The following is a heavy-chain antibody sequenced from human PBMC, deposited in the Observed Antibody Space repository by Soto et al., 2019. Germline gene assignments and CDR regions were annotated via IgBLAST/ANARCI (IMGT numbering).Heavy chain of an antibody. D-gene: IGHD2-8*02. CDR3: ARSGGYYYYGMDV. Sequence: SETLSLTCAVYGGSFSGYYWSWIRQPPGKGLEWIGEINHSGSTNYNPSLKSRVTISVDTSKNQFSLKLSSVTAADTAVYYCARSGGYYYYGMDVWGQGTTVTVSS. CDR1: GGSFSGYY. V-gene: IGHV4-34*01. J-gene: IGHJ6*02. CDR2: INHSGST.